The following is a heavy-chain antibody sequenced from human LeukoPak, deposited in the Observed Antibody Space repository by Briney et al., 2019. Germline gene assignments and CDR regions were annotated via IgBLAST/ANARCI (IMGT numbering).Heavy chain of an antibody. CDR2: INHSGST. J-gene: IGHJ4*02. Sequence: SETLSLTCAVYGGSFSGYNWSWICQPPGKGLEWIGEINHSGSTNYNPSLKSRVIISVDTSKNQFSLKLSSVTAADTAVYYCARGSVDYVWGSYRRGYFDYWGQGTLVTVSS. V-gene: IGHV4-34*01. CDR3: ARGSVDYVWGSYRRGYFDY. CDR1: GGSFSGYN. D-gene: IGHD3-16*02.